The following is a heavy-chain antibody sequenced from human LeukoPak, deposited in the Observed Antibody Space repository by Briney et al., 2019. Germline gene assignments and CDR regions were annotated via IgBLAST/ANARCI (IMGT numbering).Heavy chain of an antibody. D-gene: IGHD3-22*01. CDR3: ARAEYYYDSSGFDY. J-gene: IGHJ4*02. V-gene: IGHV4-61*02. CDR1: GGSISSGSYY. CDR2: IYTRGST. Sequence: SQTLSLTCTVSGGSISSGSYYWSWIRQPAGKGLEWIGRIYTRGSTNYNPSLKSRVTISVDTSKNQFSLKLSSVTAADTAVYYCARAEYYYDSSGFDYWGQGTLVTVSS.